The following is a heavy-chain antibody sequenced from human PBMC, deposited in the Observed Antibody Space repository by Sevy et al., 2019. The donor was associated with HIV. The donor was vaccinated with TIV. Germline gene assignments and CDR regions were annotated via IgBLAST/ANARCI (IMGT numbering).Heavy chain of an antibody. Sequence: GGSLRLSCAASGFTFSNAWMSWFRQAPGKGLEWVGRIKSKTDGGTTDYAAPVKGRFTISRDDSKNTLYLQMNSLKTEDTAVYYCTTDDYDFLPRDGDVSGQRTTVTVSS. D-gene: IGHD3-3*01. J-gene: IGHJ6*02. V-gene: IGHV3-15*01. CDR2: IKSKTDGGTT. CDR1: GFTFSNAW. CDR3: TTDDYDFLPRDGDV.